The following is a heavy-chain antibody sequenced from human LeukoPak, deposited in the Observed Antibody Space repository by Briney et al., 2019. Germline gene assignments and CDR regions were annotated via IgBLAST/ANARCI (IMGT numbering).Heavy chain of an antibody. D-gene: IGHD6-19*01. CDR1: GFTFSSYG. Sequence: GRSLRLSCAASGFTFSSYGMHWVRLAPGKGLEWVAVISYDGSNKYYADSVKGRFTISRNNSKNTLYLQMNSLRAEDTAVYYCANGIRHKSGWLADYWGQGTLVTVSS. J-gene: IGHJ4*02. CDR3: ANGIRHKSGWLADY. CDR2: ISYDGSNK. V-gene: IGHV3-30*18.